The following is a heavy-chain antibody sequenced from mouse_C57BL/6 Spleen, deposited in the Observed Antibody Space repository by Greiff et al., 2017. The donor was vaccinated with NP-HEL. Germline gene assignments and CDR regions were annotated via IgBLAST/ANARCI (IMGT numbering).Heavy chain of an antibody. CDR1: GYSITSGYY. CDR2: ISYDGSN. D-gene: IGHD1-1*01. CDR3: ARDGYGRGH. J-gene: IGHJ3*01. Sequence: EVHLVESGPGLVKPSQSLSLTCSVTGYSITSGYYWNWIRQFPGNKLEWMGYISYDGSNNYNPSLKNRISITRDTSKNQFFLKLNSVTTEDTATYYCARDGYGRGHWGQGTLVTVSA. V-gene: IGHV3-6*01.